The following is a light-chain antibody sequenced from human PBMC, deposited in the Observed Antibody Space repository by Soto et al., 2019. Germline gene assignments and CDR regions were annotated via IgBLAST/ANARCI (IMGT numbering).Light chain of an antibody. J-gene: IGKJ5*01. CDR2: DAS. V-gene: IGKV3-11*01. Sequence: EFVLTQSPGTLSLSPGERATLSCRAIQTVRNNYLAWYQQKPGQAPRLLIYDASNRATGIPARFSGSGSGTDFTLTISSLEPEDFAVYYGQQRSNWPPITFGQGTRLEIK. CDR3: QQRSNWPPIT. CDR1: QTVRNNY.